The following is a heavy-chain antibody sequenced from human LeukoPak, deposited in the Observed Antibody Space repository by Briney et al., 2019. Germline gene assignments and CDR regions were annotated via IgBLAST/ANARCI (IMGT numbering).Heavy chain of an antibody. CDR1: GGSISSSSYY. J-gene: IGHJ4*02. Sequence: SETLSLTCTVSGGSISSSSYYWGWIRQPPGKGLERIGSIYYSGSTYYNPSLKSRVTISVDTSKNQFSLKLSSVTAADTAVYYCARVSGSYEYYFDYWGQGTLVTVSS. CDR2: IYYSGST. D-gene: IGHD1-26*01. V-gene: IGHV4-39*07. CDR3: ARVSGSYEYYFDY.